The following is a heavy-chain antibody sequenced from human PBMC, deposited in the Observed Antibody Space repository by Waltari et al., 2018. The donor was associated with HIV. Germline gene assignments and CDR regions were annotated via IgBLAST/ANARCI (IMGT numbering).Heavy chain of an antibody. V-gene: IGHV3-7*03. Sequence: DEQLVESGGGLVEPGASLRLPWEASAFTFSSYWMTGVGQPPGKGLEWVANINQDGSQKYYVDSVKGRFNISRDNSRNSIYLQLNNLTAGDTAVYYCAREYYDFWSGYYTTGLDVWGQGTTVIVS. J-gene: IGHJ6*02. CDR1: AFTFSSYW. CDR3: AREYYDFWSGYYTTGLDV. D-gene: IGHD3-3*01. CDR2: INQDGSQK.